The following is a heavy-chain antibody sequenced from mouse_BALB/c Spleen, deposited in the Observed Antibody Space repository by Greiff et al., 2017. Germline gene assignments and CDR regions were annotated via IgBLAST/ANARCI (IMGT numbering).Heavy chain of an antibody. CDR2: IWSGGST. J-gene: IGHJ4*01. Sequence: VQLVESGPGLVQPSQSLSITCTASGFSFTSYGVHWVRQSPGKGLEWLGVIWSGGSTDYNAAFISRLSISKDNSKSQVFFKMNRLQANDTAIYYGARKTKDRYAMDYWGEGTSVTVSS. CDR1: GFSFTSYG. D-gene: IGHD2-14*01. V-gene: IGHV2-2*02. CDR3: ARKTKDRYAMDY.